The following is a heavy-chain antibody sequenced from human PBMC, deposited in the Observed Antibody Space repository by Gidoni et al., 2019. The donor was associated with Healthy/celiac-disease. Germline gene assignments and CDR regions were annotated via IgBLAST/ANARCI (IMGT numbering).Heavy chain of an antibody. J-gene: IGHJ4*02. CDR2: MNPNSGNT. Sequence: QVQLVQSGAEVKKPGAPVKVPCTASGPTFPIYDINWVRQATGQGLEWMGWMNPNSGNTGYAQKFQGRVNITRNTSISTAYMVLSSLRSEDTAVYYCARGPVNYDLWSGYKPWRWGQGTLVTVSS. CDR3: ARGPVNYDLWSGYKPWR. CDR1: GPTFPIYD. D-gene: IGHD3-3*01. V-gene: IGHV1-8*02.